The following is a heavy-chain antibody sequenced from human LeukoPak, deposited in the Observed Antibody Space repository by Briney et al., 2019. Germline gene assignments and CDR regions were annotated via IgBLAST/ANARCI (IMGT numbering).Heavy chain of an antibody. J-gene: IGHJ4*02. V-gene: IGHV1-46*01. CDR1: GYTFTSYY. Sequence: ASVKVSCKASGYTFTSYYMHWVRQAPGQGLEWMGIINPSGGSRSYAQKFQGRVTMTRDTSTSTVYMELSSLRSEDTAVYYCARDKRLRYFDWLLWYWGQGTLVTVSS. D-gene: IGHD3-9*01. CDR3: ARDKRLRYFDWLLWY. CDR2: INPSGGSR.